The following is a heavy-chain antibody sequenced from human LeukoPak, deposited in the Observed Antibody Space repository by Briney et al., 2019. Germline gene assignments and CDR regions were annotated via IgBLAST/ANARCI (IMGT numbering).Heavy chain of an antibody. Sequence: SETLSLTCTVSGGSISSSSNYWGWIRQPPGKGLEWIGSIYYSGSTYYNPSLKSRVTISVDTSKNQFSLKLSSVTAADTAVYYCARGGIAVALDFWGQGTLVTVSS. CDR1: GGSISSSSNY. CDR3: ARGGIAVALDF. J-gene: IGHJ4*02. V-gene: IGHV4-39*07. CDR2: IYYSGST. D-gene: IGHD6-13*01.